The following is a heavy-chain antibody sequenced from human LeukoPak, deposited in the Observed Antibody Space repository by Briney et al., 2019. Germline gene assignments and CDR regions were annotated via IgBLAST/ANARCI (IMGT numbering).Heavy chain of an antibody. J-gene: IGHJ6*03. V-gene: IGHV4-59*01. D-gene: IGHD6-13*01. Sequence: PSETLSLTCTVSGGSISSYYWSWIRQPPGKGLEWIGYIYYSGSTNYNPSLKSRVTISVDTSKNQFSLKLSSVTAADTAVYYCARAGSSWYVDVWGKGTTVTVS. CDR2: IYYSGST. CDR1: GGSISSYY. CDR3: ARAGSSWYVDV.